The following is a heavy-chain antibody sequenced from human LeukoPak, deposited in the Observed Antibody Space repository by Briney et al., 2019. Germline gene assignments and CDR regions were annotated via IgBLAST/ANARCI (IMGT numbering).Heavy chain of an antibody. CDR2: IKEDESEI. V-gene: IGHV3-7*01. CDR3: ARDMDV. CDR1: GFTFGSYW. J-gene: IGHJ6*02. Sequence: PGGSLRLSCAASGFTFGSYWMSWIRQAPGKGLEWVANIKEDESEIYYVDSVKGRFTISRDNAKNSLFLQMNSLRAEDTAMYYRARDMDVWGQGTTVTVSS.